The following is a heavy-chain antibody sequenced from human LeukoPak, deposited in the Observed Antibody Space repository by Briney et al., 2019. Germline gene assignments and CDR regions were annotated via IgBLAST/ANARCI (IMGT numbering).Heavy chain of an antibody. J-gene: IGHJ4*02. Sequence: PGGSLRLSCAASGFTFSSYAMSWVRQAPGKGLEWVSATTGSGGSTYYADSVKGRFTISRDNSKNTLYLQMNSLRAEDTAVYYCAKDRLVVVQGYFDYWGQGTLVTVSS. CDR3: AKDRLVVVQGYFDY. CDR1: GFTFSSYA. V-gene: IGHV3-23*01. CDR2: TTGSGGST. D-gene: IGHD2-21*01.